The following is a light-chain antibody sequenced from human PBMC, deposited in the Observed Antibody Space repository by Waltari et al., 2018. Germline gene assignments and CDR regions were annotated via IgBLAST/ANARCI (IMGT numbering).Light chain of an antibody. CDR2: DVA. CDR1: SSDVDGFNF. Sequence: QSALTKPASMSGSPGQSITISCTGTSSDVDGFNFVSWYQQYPGKAPKLIIYDVANLPSGVSHRFSGSRSGNTASLTISWLQAEDEADYYCSSYTSVNTRFGGGTKLTVL. J-gene: IGLJ2*01. V-gene: IGLV2-14*03. CDR3: SSYTSVNTR.